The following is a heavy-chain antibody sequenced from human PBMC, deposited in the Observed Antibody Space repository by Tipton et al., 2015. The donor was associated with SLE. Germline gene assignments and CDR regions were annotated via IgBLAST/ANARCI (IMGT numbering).Heavy chain of an antibody. CDR2: IYYSGST. CDR1: GGSISSSSYY. D-gene: IGHD6-13*01. Sequence: TLSLTCTVSGGSISSSSYYWGWIRQPPGKGLEWIGSIYYSGSTYYNPSLKSRVTISVDTSKNQFSLKLSSVTAADTAVYYCARQGDSSSWYSQHWGQGTLVTVSS. V-gene: IGHV4-39*07. CDR3: ARQGDSSSWYSQH. J-gene: IGHJ1*01.